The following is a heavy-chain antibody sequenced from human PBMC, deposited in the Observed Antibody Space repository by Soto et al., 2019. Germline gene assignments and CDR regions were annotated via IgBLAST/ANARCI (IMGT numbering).Heavy chain of an antibody. CDR3: ERESIGIRARFLEWLSSDYGMDV. Sequence: ASVKVSWKASGYTITVYYMDRVRQATGEGLEWIGWMNPNSGGTNYAQEFQGWVTMTRDTSIRTVYMEHSRLRSDDPAVYYCERESIGIRARFLEWLSSDYGMDVWGQGTTVTVSS. J-gene: IGHJ6*02. CDR1: GYTITVYY. V-gene: IGHV1-2*04. D-gene: IGHD3-3*01. CDR2: MNPNSGGT.